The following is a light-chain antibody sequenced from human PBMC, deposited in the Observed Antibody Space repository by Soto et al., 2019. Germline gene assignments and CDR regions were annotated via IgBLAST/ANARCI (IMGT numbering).Light chain of an antibody. CDR3: QQYNNWPPLT. Sequence: EIVMTQSPATLSVSPWERATISCRASHSVSSNLAWYQQKPGKAPRLLIYGASTRATGIPARFSGSGSGTEFTLIISSLHSEDFAVYYCQQYNNWPPLTFGGGTKVEIK. J-gene: IGKJ4*01. CDR1: HSVSSN. V-gene: IGKV3-15*01. CDR2: GAS.